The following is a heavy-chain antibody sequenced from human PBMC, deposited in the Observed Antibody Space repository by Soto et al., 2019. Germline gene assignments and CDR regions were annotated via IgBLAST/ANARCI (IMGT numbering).Heavy chain of an antibody. Sequence: QVQLVQSGAEVNKPGASVKVSCKASGYTFTIYGISWVRQAPGQGLEWMGWISAYNGNTNYAQKFQVRVTMTTDTSTSTAYRELSSLRSDDTAVYYSARDKGLRGDWFDPWCQGTLVTVSP. J-gene: IGHJ5*02. CDR3: ARDKGLRGDWFDP. D-gene: IGHD5-12*01. V-gene: IGHV1-18*01. CDR1: GYTFTIYG. CDR2: ISAYNGNT.